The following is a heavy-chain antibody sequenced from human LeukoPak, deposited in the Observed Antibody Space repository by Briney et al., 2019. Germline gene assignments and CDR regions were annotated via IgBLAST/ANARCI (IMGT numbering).Heavy chain of an antibody. Sequence: SVKVSCKASRGTFSNLAFSWVRHAPGQGLEWMGGIIPAFGTPSYLQRFHGRVTISTDESTSSVYMELSGLRSEDTAVYYCSSRGGSTSSLDSWGQGTLV. CDR1: RGTFSNLA. V-gene: IGHV1-69*05. CDR2: IIPAFGTP. CDR3: SSRGGSTSSLDS. D-gene: IGHD6-6*01. J-gene: IGHJ4*02.